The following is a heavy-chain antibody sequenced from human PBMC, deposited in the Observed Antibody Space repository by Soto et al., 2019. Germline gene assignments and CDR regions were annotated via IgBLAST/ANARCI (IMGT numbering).Heavy chain of an antibody. CDR3: ARDGGGSYNWFDP. J-gene: IGHJ5*02. CDR1: GFTFSSYE. Sequence: GGSLRLSCAASGFTFSSYEMNWVRQAPGKGLEWVSYISSSGSTIYYADSVKGRFTISRDNAKNSLHLQMNSLRAEDTAVYYCARDGGGSYNWFDPWGQGTLVTVS. D-gene: IGHD1-26*01. CDR2: ISSSGSTI. V-gene: IGHV3-48*03.